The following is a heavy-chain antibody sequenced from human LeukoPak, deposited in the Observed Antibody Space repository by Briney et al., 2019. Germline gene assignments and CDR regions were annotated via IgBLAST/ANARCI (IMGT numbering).Heavy chain of an antibody. Sequence: SETLSLTCTVSGASISSDDYFWGWIRQPPGKGLEWIATIYYSGNTYYNPSLSSRVTISADSSKNQFSLRLRTVTAADAAVYFCARTRGRVSKTDFDSWGQGTLVTVSS. V-gene: IGHV4-39*07. CDR3: ARTRGRVSKTDFDS. D-gene: IGHD5/OR15-5a*01. J-gene: IGHJ4*02. CDR2: IYYSGNT. CDR1: GASISSDDYF.